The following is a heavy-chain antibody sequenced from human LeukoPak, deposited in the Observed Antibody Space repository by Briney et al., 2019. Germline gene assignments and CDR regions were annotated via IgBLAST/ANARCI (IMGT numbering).Heavy chain of an antibody. J-gene: IGHJ2*01. CDR1: GYTFTGYY. CDR2: LNPNSGGT. CDR3: ARGWGSSGWYVYWYFDP. Sequence: GASVKLSCKASGYTFTGYYMHWVRQAPAKGLEWMGRLNPNSGGTNYAQKFQDRVTMTRNTSISTAYMELSRLRSDDTAVYYCARGWGSSGWYVYWYFDPWGRGTLVSVSS. D-gene: IGHD6-19*01. V-gene: IGHV1-2*06.